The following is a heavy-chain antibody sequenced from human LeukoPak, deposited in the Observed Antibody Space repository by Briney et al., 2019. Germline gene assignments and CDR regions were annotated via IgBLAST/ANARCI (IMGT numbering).Heavy chain of an antibody. CDR2: VHYNGSP. J-gene: IGHJ6*03. CDR3: ARTTFWSGRSPDYHHCYMDV. Sequence: SETLSLTCTVSGGSISSYYWSWIRQAPGKGLEWIGYVHYNGSPNYNASLKSRVTISVDASKNQFSLKVSFVSAADTAVYYCARTTFWSGRSPDYHHCYMDVWGKGTTVTVSS. D-gene: IGHD3-3*01. CDR1: GGSISSYY. V-gene: IGHV4-59*01.